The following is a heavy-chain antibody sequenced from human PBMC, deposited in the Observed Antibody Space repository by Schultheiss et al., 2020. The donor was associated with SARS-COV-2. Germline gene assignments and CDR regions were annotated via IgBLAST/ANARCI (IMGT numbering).Heavy chain of an antibody. J-gene: IGHJ5*02. CDR3: ARGRRNIVVVVAAHNWFDP. Sequence: SETLSLTCTVSGGSINNGDYFWSWIRQPPGKALEWIGYIYYSGSTYYNPSLKSRLTISVDTSRKQFSLKLSSVTAADTAIYYCARGRRNIVVVVAAHNWFDPWGQGTLVTVSS. V-gene: IGHV4-30-4*01. D-gene: IGHD2-15*01. CDR1: GGSINNGDYF. CDR2: IYYSGST.